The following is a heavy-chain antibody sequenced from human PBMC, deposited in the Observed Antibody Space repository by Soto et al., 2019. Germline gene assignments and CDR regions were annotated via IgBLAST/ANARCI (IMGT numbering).Heavy chain of an antibody. D-gene: IGHD1-26*01. Sequence: VGSLRLSCAASGFTFSSFWMTWVRQAPGKGLEWVANIKQDGSEKYYVDSVKGRFTISRDNARNSLFLEMKSLRSEDTAVYSCVRDRSGSYLEGFDYWGQGTLVTAPQ. CDR2: IKQDGSEK. CDR3: VRDRSGSYLEGFDY. V-gene: IGHV3-7*01. J-gene: IGHJ4*02. CDR1: GFTFSSFW.